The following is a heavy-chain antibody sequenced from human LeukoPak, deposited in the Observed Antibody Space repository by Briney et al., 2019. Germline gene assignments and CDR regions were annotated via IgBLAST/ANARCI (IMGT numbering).Heavy chain of an antibody. CDR2: ISSNGGST. V-gene: IGHV3-64*01. CDR1: GLTFSSYA. D-gene: IGHD3-10*01. J-gene: IGHJ5*02. Sequence: GVSLRLSCAASGLTFSSYAMHWVRQGPGKGLEYVSAISSNGGSTYYANSVKGRFTISRDNSKNTLYLQMGSLRAEDMAVYYCARDGTTMVRGVIIPSWFDPWGQGTLVTVSS. CDR3: ARDGTTMVRGVIIPSWFDP.